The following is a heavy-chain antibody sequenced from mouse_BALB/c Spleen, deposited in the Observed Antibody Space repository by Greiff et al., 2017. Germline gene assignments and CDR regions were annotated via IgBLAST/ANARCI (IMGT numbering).Heavy chain of an antibody. V-gene: IGHV5-12-1*01. J-gene: IGHJ2*01. Sequence: EVQLMESGGGLVKPGASLKLSCAASGFAFSSYDMSWVRQTPGKRLEWVAYISSGGGSTYYTDTVKGRVTISRDNDKNTLYLQMSSLKSEDTAVYYCARRDYGSMDYWGQGTTLTVSS. D-gene: IGHD1-1*01. CDR2: ISSGGGST. CDR3: ARRDYGSMDY. CDR1: GFAFSSYD.